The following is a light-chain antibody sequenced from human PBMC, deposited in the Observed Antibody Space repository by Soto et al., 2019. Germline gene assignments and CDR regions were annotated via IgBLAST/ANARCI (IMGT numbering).Light chain of an antibody. V-gene: IGLV2-14*03. CDR3: SSYTSRNSLV. CDR1: SSDFSAYNF. Sequence: QSVLTQPASVSGSPGQSITISCTGTSSDFSAYNFVSWYQQHPGNAPKLMIYEVTNRPSGVSNRFSGSKSGYTASLTISGLQAEDEADYYCSSYTSRNSLVFGGGTKVTVL. CDR2: EVT. J-gene: IGLJ3*02.